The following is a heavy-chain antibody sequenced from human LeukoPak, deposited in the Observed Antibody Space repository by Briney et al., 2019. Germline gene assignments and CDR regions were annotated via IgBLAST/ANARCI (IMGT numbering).Heavy chain of an antibody. J-gene: IGHJ5*02. CDR3: AKDSPVLTS. V-gene: IGHV3-23*01. Sequence: PGGSLRLSCAASGFTVSTFGMSWVRQAPGKGLEWVSAISGGAYSTYYADSVKGRFTISRDISKNTLYLQMNSLRAEDTAVYYCAKDSPVLTSWGQGTLVTVSS. CDR1: GFTVSTFG. CDR2: ISGGAYST.